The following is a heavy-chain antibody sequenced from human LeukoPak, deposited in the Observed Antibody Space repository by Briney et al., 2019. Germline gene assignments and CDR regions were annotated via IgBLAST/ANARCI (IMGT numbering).Heavy chain of an antibody. CDR1: GDSDPSYSAA. J-gene: IGHJ3*02. CDR3: ARSGGHESFDI. Sequence: SQTLSLTCAISGDSDPSYSAAWSWIRQSPPRGLEGLGRSQLRHKWYNGYAVSVKSRITINPDTSKNQFSLQLTSVTPGDTAVYYCARSGGHESFDIWGQGTMVTVSS. V-gene: IGHV6-1*01. CDR2: SQLRHKWYN. D-gene: IGHD4-23*01.